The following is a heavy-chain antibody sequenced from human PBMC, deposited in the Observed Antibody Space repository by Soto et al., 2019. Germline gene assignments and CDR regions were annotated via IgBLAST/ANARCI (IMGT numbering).Heavy chain of an antibody. J-gene: IGHJ4*02. CDR3: ARGWLLTLFDY. D-gene: IGHD5-18*01. CDR1: GYTFTSYA. Sequence: GASVKVSCKASGYTFTSYAMHWVRQAPGQRLEWMGWINAGNGNTKYSQKFQGRVTITRDTSASSAYMELSSLRSEDTAVYYCARGWLLTLFDYWGQGTLVTVSS. V-gene: IGHV1-3*01. CDR2: INAGNGNT.